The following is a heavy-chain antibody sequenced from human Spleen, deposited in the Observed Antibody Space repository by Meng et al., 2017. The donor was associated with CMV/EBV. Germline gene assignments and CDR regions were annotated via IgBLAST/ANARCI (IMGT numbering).Heavy chain of an antibody. CDR1: GGTFSSYA. CDR3: ASQGAAGYYYYGMDV. Sequence: SVKVSCKASGGTFSSYAISWVRQAPGQGLEWMGGIIPIFGTANYAQKLQGRVTITTDESTSTAYMELSSLRSEDTAVYYCASQGAAGYYYYGMDVWGQGTTVTVSS. V-gene: IGHV1-69*05. D-gene: IGHD1-26*01. CDR2: IIPIFGTA. J-gene: IGHJ6*02.